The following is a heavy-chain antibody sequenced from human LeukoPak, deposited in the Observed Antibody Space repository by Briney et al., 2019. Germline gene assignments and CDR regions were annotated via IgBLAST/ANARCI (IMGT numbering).Heavy chain of an antibody. J-gene: IGHJ4*02. D-gene: IGHD3-10*01. CDR2: IYYSRST. Sequence: PSQTLSLTCTVTGGSISSGDYYWSWIRQPPGKGLEWIGYIYYSRSTNYNPSLKSRVTISVDTSKNQFSLKLSSVTAADTAVYYCARIFRGADGSGSYYRTFDYWGQGTLVTVSS. V-gene: IGHV4-30-4*01. CDR3: ARIFRGADGSGSYYRTFDY. CDR1: GGSISSGDYY.